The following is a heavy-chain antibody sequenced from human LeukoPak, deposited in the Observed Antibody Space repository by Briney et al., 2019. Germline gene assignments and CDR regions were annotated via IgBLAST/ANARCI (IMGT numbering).Heavy chain of an antibody. V-gene: IGHV1-2*02. CDR2: INPNSGGT. CDR1: GYTFTGYY. D-gene: IGHD3-3*01. J-gene: IGHJ4*02. Sequence: ASVKVSCKASGYTFTGYYMHWVRQAPGQGLEWMGWINPNSGGTNYAQKFQGRVSMTRDTSISTAYMELSRLRSDDTAVYYCARAWNLEWLFDFDYWGQGTLVTVSS. CDR3: ARAWNLEWLFDFDY.